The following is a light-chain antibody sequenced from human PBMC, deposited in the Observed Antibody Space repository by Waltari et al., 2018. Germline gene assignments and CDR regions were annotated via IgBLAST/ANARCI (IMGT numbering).Light chain of an antibody. J-gene: IGKJ1*01. V-gene: IGKV1-5*03. CDR2: KAS. Sequence: DIQMTQSPSTLSASVGDRVTLTCRASQSINSWLAWYQQKPGKAPKLLIQKASILESGVPSRFSGSGSGTEFTLTISSLQPDDFATYFCQQYTSPPWTFGQGTKVEIK. CDR1: QSINSW. CDR3: QQYTSPPWT.